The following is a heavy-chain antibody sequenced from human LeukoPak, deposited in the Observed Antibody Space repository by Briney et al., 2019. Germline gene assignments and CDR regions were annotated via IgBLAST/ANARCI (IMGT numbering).Heavy chain of an antibody. CDR3: AKDSGNFANYYFDH. CDR2: ISYDGRDK. D-gene: IGHD1-26*01. V-gene: IGHV3-30*04. Sequence: SGGSLRLSCAASGFTFSTYAMHWVRQAPGKGLEWVAVISYDGRDKKYADSVKGRFSISRDNPKNTLYLQMDSLRSEDTAMYYCAKDSGNFANYYFDHWGQGTLVTVSS. J-gene: IGHJ4*02. CDR1: GFTFSTYA.